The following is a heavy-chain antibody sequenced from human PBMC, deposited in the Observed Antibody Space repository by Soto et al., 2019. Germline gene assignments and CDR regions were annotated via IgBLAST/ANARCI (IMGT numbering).Heavy chain of an antibody. CDR3: ARGTYYFEY. Sequence: SATHSLTCTVSGCSSSSYDWNWIRQPPGKGLEWIGYIYYSGSTNYNPSLKSRVTISVDTSKNQFSLKLSSVTAADTAVYYCARGTYYFEYWGQGTLVTVSA. D-gene: IGHD3-10*01. CDR2: IYYSGST. CDR1: GCSSSSYD. J-gene: IGHJ4*02. V-gene: IGHV4-59*01.